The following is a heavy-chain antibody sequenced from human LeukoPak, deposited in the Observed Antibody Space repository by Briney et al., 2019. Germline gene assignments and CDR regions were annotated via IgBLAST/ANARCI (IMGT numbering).Heavy chain of an antibody. CDR2: INPSGGST. CDR3: ARVSSGWYNWFDP. D-gene: IGHD6-19*01. CDR1: GYTFTSYY. Sequence: ASVKVSCKASGYTFTSYYMHWVRQAPGQGLEWMGIINPSGGSTSYAQKFQGRVTMTTDTSTSTAYMELRSLRSDDTAVYYCARVSSGWYNWFDPWGQGTLVTVSS. V-gene: IGHV1-46*01. J-gene: IGHJ5*02.